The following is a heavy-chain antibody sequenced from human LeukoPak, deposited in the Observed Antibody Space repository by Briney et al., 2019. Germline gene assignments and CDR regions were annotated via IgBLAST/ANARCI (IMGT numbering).Heavy chain of an antibody. CDR1: GYTFTNYP. V-gene: IGHV7-4-1*02. J-gene: IGHJ4*02. CDR2: TNTNTGNP. CDR3: ARGGYSRGQGSPFDY. Sequence: ASVKVSCKASGYTFTNYPMIWVRQAPGQGLEWMGWTNTNTGNPTYAQGFTGRFVFSLDTSVSAAYLQISSLKAEDTAVYYCARGGYSRGQGSPFDYWGQGTLVTVSS. D-gene: IGHD6-19*01.